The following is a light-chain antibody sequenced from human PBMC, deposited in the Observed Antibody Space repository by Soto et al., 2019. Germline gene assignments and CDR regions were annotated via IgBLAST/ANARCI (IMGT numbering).Light chain of an antibody. J-gene: IGKJ2*01. CDR3: MQGTHWPPYT. Sequence: DVVMTQSPLSLPVTLGQPASISCRSSQSLAYIDGNTYLNWFQQRPGQSPRRLIYKVSNRDSGVPDRFSGSGSCTDFTLKISRVEAEDVRVYYCMQGTHWPPYTFGQGTKLEIK. V-gene: IGKV2-30*01. CDR2: KVS. CDR1: QSLAYIDGNTY.